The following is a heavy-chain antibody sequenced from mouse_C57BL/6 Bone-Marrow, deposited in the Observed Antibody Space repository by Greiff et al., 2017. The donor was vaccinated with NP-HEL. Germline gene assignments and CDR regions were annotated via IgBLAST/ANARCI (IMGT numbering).Heavy chain of an antibody. J-gene: IGHJ3*01. CDR1: GFSLTSYG. D-gene: IGHD2-4*01. CDR3: ARKIYYDYAFAY. Sequence: QVQLKESGPGLVQPSQSLSITCTVSGFSLTSYGVHWVRQSPGKGLEWLGVIWSGGSTDYNAAFISRLSISKDNSKSQVFFKMNSLQADDTAIDYCARKIYYDYAFAYWGQGTLVTVSA. V-gene: IGHV2-2*01. CDR2: IWSGGST.